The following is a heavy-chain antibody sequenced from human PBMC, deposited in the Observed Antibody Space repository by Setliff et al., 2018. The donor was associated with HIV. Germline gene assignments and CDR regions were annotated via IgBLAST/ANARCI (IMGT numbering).Heavy chain of an antibody. J-gene: IGHJ4*02. D-gene: IGHD3-16*01. CDR2: LWSDGNNK. CDR3: ATSAPRGRSAYIWGSDYFDY. Sequence: GGSLRLSCAASGLNFTLYDTHWVRQAPGKGLSWLAVLWSDGNNKKYAASVKGRFTISRDTSKNTLYLQMDTLTVEDTALYYCATSAPRGRSAYIWGSDYFDYWGQGALVTVSS. CDR1: GLNFTLYD. V-gene: IGHV3-33*03.